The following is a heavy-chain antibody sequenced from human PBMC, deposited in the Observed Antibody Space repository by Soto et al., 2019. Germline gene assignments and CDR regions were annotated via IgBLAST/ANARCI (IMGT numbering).Heavy chain of an antibody. V-gene: IGHV3-13*01. CDR1: GFTFSSYD. J-gene: IGHJ4*02. CDR2: IGTAGDT. CDR3: ARAVYGDSTGGFDY. D-gene: IGHD4-17*01. Sequence: GGSLRLSCAASGFTFSSYDMHWVRQATGKGLEWVSAIGTAGDTYYPGSVKGRFTISRENAKNSLYLQMNSLRAEDTAVYYCARAVYGDSTGGFDYWGQGTLVTVSS.